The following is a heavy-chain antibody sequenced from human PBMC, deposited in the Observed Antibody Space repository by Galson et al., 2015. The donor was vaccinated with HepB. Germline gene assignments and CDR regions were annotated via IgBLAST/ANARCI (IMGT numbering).Heavy chain of an antibody. D-gene: IGHD2-2*01. J-gene: IGHJ6*03. CDR3: ATGGAVCSSTSCYPIHYYYYMDV. V-gene: IGHV1-69*13. CDR2: IIPIFGTA. CDR1: GGTFSSYA. Sequence: SVKVSCKASGGTFSSYAISWVRQAPGQGLEWMGGIIPIFGTANYAQKFQGRVTITADESTSTAYMELSSLRSEDTAVYYCATGGAVCSSTSCYPIHYYYYMDVWGKGTTVTVSS.